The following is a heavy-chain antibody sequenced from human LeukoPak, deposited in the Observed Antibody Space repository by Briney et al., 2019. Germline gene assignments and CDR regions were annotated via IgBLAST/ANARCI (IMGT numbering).Heavy chain of an antibody. CDR1: GGSISSSSYY. CDR3: ARLNYDFWSNWFDP. J-gene: IGHJ5*02. V-gene: IGHV4-39*01. D-gene: IGHD3-3*01. CDR2: IYYSGST. Sequence: SETLSLACTVSGGSISSSSYYWGWIRQPPGKGLEWIGSIYYSGSTYYNPSLKSRVTISVDTSKNQFSLKLSSVTAADTAVYYCARLNYDFWSNWFDPWGQGTLVTVSS.